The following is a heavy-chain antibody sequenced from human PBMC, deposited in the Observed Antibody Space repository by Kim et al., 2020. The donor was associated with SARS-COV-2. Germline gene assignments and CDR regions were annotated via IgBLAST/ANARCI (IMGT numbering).Heavy chain of an antibody. D-gene: IGHD3-10*01. V-gene: IGHV3-30*18. Sequence: GGSLRLSCAASGFTFSTYGMHWVRQAPDKGLEWVAVIGYNGNYKHYADSVKGRFTISRDNSKTTVFLQMNSLRPDDTAVYFCAKSERDDVGVFDYWGQGT. CDR1: GFTFSTYG. J-gene: IGHJ4*02. CDR2: IGYNGNYK. CDR3: AKSERDDVGVFDY.